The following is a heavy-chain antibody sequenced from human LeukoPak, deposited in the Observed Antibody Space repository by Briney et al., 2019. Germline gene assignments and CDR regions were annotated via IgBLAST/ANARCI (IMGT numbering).Heavy chain of an antibody. V-gene: IGHV3-23*01. CDR3: AKGGSYAPLDY. Sequence: PGGSLRLSCAASGFTFTVSAMTWVRQAPGKGLEWVSAISTSGGDTIYTDSVKDRFTISRDNSKNTLYLQMNSLRAEDTAIYYCAKGGSYAPLDYWGQGTLVTVSS. D-gene: IGHD1-26*01. CDR1: GFTFTVSA. J-gene: IGHJ4*02. CDR2: ISTSGGDT.